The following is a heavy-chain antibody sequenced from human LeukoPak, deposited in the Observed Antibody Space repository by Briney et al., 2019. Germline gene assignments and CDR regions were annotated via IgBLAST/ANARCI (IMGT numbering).Heavy chain of an antibody. CDR1: GYTLTELS. Sequence: GGPVKVSCKVSGYTLTELSMHWVRQAPGKGLEWMGGFDPEDGETIYAQKFQGRVTMTEDTSTDTAYMELSSLRSEDTAVYYCATPGGAPASLSYGALDYWGQGTLVTVSS. D-gene: IGHD4-17*01. J-gene: IGHJ4*02. V-gene: IGHV1-24*01. CDR2: FDPEDGET. CDR3: ATPGGAPASLSYGALDY.